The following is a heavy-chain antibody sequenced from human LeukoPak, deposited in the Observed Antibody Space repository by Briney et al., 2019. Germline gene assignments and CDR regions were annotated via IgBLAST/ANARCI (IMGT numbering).Heavy chain of an antibody. J-gene: IGHJ4*02. Sequence: GGSLRLSCAASGFTFSSYSMNWVRQAPGKGLEWVSSISSRSSYIYYADSVKGRFTISRDNAKNSLYLQMNSLRAEDTAVYYCARVIAAAEEGDGWGQGTLVTVSS. V-gene: IGHV3-21*01. CDR3: ARVIAAAEEGDG. CDR2: ISSRSSYI. D-gene: IGHD6-13*01. CDR1: GFTFSSYS.